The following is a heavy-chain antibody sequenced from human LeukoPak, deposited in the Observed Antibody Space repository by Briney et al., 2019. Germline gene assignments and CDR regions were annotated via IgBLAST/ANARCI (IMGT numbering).Heavy chain of an antibody. CDR3: ARDMSGSSHDAFDI. D-gene: IGHD1-26*01. J-gene: IGHJ3*02. Sequence: GASVKVSCKASGGTFSSYTISWVRQAPGQGLEWMGRIIPILSIANYAQKFQGRVTITADKSTSTAYMELSSLRSEDTAVYYCARDMSGSSHDAFDIWGQGTMVTVSS. V-gene: IGHV1-69*04. CDR2: IIPILSIA. CDR1: GGTFSSYT.